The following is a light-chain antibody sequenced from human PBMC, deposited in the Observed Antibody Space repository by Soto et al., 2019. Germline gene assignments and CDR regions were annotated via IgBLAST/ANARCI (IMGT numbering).Light chain of an antibody. Sequence: DIQMTQSPSSLSASVGDRVTLTCRASQSISTYLNWYQQKPGKAPEFLIYAASSLQSGVPSRFSGSGSGTDFTLTINSLQPEDFATYYCQQSYSMPWTFGQGTKVDIK. CDR3: QQSYSMPWT. CDR1: QSISTY. V-gene: IGKV1-39*01. J-gene: IGKJ1*01. CDR2: AAS.